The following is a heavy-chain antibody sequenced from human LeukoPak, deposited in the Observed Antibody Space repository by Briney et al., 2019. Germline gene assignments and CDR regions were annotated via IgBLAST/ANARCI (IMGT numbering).Heavy chain of an antibody. Sequence: AASVKVSCKASGYTFTSYDINWVRQATGQGLEWMGWMNPNSGNTGYAQKFQGRVTITRNTSISTAYMELSSLRSEDTAVYYCARGPRITLIRGGQWYYYMDVWGKGTTVTISS. CDR1: GYTFTSYD. J-gene: IGHJ6*03. CDR3: ARGPRITLIRGGQWYYYMDV. CDR2: MNPNSGNT. V-gene: IGHV1-8*03. D-gene: IGHD3-10*01.